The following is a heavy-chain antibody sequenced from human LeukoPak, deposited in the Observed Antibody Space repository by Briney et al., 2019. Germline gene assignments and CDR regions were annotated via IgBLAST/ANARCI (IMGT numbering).Heavy chain of an antibody. Sequence: GGSLRLSCAASGFTFSNYWMRWVRQAPGRGLVWVSRINIDGSSTDYADSVKGRFTISRDNAKNTLYLQMNSLRAEDTAVYYCARASSRDGYNSWGQGTLVTVSS. D-gene: IGHD5-12*01. CDR3: ARASSRDGYNS. CDR2: INIDGSST. J-gene: IGHJ5*02. CDR1: GFTFSNYW. V-gene: IGHV3-74*01.